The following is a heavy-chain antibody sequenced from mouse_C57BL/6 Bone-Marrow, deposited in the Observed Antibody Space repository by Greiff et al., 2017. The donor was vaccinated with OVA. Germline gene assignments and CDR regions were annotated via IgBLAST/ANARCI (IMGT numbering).Heavy chain of an antibody. CDR1: GFNIKNTY. Sequence: VQLQQSVAELVRPGVSVKLSCTASGFNIKNTYMHWVKQRPEQGLEWIGRIDPANGNTKYAPKFQGKATITADTSSNTAYLQLSSLTSEDTAIYYCAFYDYDSYWYFDVWGTGTTVTVSS. CDR2: IDPANGNT. CDR3: AFYDYDSYWYFDV. V-gene: IGHV14-3*01. J-gene: IGHJ1*03. D-gene: IGHD2-4*01.